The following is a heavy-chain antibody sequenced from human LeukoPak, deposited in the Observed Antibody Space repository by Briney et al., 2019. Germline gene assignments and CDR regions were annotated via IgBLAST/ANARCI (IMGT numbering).Heavy chain of an antibody. J-gene: IGHJ5*02. V-gene: IGHV3-23*01. CDR3: AKVTWYYDSSGPPWTFDP. D-gene: IGHD3-22*01. Sequence: GGSLRLSCAASGFTFSSHAMSWVRQAPGKGLEWVSAISGSGGSTYYADSVKGRFTISRDNSKNTLYLQMNSLRAEDTAVYYCAKVTWYYDSSGPPWTFDPWGQGTLVTVSS. CDR1: GFTFSSHA. CDR2: ISGSGGST.